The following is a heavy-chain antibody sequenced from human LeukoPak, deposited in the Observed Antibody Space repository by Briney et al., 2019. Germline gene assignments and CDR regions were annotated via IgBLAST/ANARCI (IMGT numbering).Heavy chain of an antibody. CDR1: GGSISSYY. J-gene: IGHJ1*01. CDR2: IYYSGST. CDR3: ARTGTGPKYFQH. D-gene: IGHD1-1*01. Sequence: PSETLSLTCTVSGGSISSYYWSWIRQPPGKGLEWIGYIYYSGSTNYNPSLKSRVTISVDTSKNQFSLKLSSVTAADTAVYYCARTGTGPKYFQHWGQGTLVTVSS. V-gene: IGHV4-59*01.